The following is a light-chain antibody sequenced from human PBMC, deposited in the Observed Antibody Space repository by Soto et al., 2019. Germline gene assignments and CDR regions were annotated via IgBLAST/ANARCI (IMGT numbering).Light chain of an antibody. CDR3: SSYSSSATHVV. V-gene: IGLV2-14*01. CDR2: DVS. Sequence: QSALTQPASVSGSPGLSITISCTGTSTDVGNFNYVSWYQQHPGKAPKLTIYDVSNRPSGVSYRFSAPKSGSTASLTISGLQAEDEANYYCSSYSSSATHVVFGGGTKLTVL. J-gene: IGLJ2*01. CDR1: STDVGNFNY.